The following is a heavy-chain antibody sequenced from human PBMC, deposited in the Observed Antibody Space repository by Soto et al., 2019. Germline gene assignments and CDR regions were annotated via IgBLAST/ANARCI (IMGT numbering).Heavy chain of an antibody. V-gene: IGHV4-4*07. D-gene: IGHD3-3*01. CDR1: GGAISGYY. J-gene: IGHJ5*02. CDR2: IYSSGST. CDR3: ARGQRFSDWFDP. Sequence: ETLSLTCTVTGGAISGYYWTWMRQSAGGGLEWIGRIYSSGSTNYNPSLKSRVTISLDTSMNHFSLRLSSVTAADTAVYYCARGQRFSDWFDPWGQGTLVTVSS.